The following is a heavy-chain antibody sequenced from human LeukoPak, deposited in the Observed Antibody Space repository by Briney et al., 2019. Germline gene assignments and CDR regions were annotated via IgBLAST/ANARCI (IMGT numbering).Heavy chain of an antibody. Sequence: GGSLRLSCAASGFAFNTYSMNWVRQAPGKGLEWVSHISSSGSTIDYADSVKGRFTMSRDNAKNSLYLQMNSLRAEDTAVYYCARELVHYMAVWGKGTTATVSS. D-gene: IGHD2-8*02. CDR3: ARELVHYMAV. CDR2: ISSSGSTI. J-gene: IGHJ6*03. CDR1: GFAFNTYS. V-gene: IGHV3-48*04.